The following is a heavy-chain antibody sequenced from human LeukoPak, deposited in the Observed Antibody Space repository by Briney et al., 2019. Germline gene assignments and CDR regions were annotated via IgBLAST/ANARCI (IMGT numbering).Heavy chain of an antibody. CDR1: GFTFSSYA. CDR2: ISGSGGST. V-gene: IGHV3-23*01. J-gene: IGHJ4*02. CDR3: AKNSPPSLWFGELFVDY. Sequence: GGSLRLSCAASGFTFSSYAMSWVRQAPGKGLEWVSAISGSGGSTYCADSVKGRFTISRDNSKNTLYLQMNSLRAEDTAVYYCAKNSPPSLWFGELFVDYWGQGTLVTVSS. D-gene: IGHD3-10*01.